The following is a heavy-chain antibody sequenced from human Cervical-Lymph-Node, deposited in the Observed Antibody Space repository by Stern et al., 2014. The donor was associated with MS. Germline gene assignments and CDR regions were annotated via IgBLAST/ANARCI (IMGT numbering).Heavy chain of an antibody. V-gene: IGHV3-15*01. D-gene: IGHD3-9*01. CDR2: IKSRADDGTI. J-gene: IGHJ4*02. CDR1: GFSFNNAW. Sequence: VQLVQSGGGLVKPGGSLRLSCTASGFSFNNAWMRWVRQAPGKGLEWVGRIKSRADDGTIQYAAPVKGRFTISRDDSKNTLYLQMNSLKTEDTAVYYCTTDRYFDWLPSVYWGQGTLAAVSS. CDR3: TTDRYFDWLPSVY.